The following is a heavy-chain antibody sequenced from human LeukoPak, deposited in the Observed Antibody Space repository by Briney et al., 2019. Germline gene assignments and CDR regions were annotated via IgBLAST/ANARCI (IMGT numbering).Heavy chain of an antibody. CDR3: ARARGSSWLYYFDY. CDR1: GFTFSSYW. V-gene: IGHV3-7*01. Sequence: PGGSLRLSCAASGFTFSSYWMSWVRQAPGKGLEWVANIKQDGSEKYYVDSVKGRSTISRDNAKNSLYLQMNSLRAEDTAVYYCARARGSSWLYYFDYWGQGTLVTVSS. J-gene: IGHJ4*02. D-gene: IGHD6-13*01. CDR2: IKQDGSEK.